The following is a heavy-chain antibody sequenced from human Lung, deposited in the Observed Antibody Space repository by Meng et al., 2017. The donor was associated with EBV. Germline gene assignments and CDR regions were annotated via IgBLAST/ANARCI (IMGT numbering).Heavy chain of an antibody. Sequence: LKDAAPGRGNPSQPLSLTCTVSGDSISRDIWWSWVRQPPGKGLEWIGEVYHRGDTNYNPSLKSRVDISVDKSKNQFYLSLFSVTAADTAVYYCGRDQGRELINHWGQGTLVTVSS. CDR2: VYHRGDT. D-gene: IGHD1-7*01. CDR3: GRDQGRELINH. CDR1: GDSISRDIW. V-gene: IGHV4-4*02. J-gene: IGHJ4*02.